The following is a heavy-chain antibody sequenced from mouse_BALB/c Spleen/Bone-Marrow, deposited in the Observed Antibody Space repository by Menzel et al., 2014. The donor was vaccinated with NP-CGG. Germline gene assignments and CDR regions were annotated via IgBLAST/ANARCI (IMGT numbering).Heavy chain of an antibody. CDR1: GYTFTSYP. D-gene: IGHD3-3*01. V-gene: IGHV1-4*01. CDR3: TRRAAYYFDY. CDR2: INPSSGYT. J-gene: IGHJ2*01. Sequence: VKVVDSGAELARPGASVLMSCKASGYTFTSYPMNWVKQRPGQGLEWIGYINPSSGYTNYNQKFKDKATLTADKSSSTAYMQLSSLTSEDSAVYYCTRRAAYYFDYWGQGTTLTVSS.